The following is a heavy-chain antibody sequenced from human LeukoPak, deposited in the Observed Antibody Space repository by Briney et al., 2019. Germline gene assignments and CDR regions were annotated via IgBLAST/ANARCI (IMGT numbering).Heavy chain of an antibody. Sequence: PSETLSLTCTVSGCSISSGAFNWVWVRQPPGKGLEWIGSIYYSGSTSYNPSLKSRVTISVDTSKNQFSLKLDSVTAADTAVYYCARNASDSGTSYFDYWGQGTLVTVSS. D-gene: IGHD1-26*01. V-gene: IGHV4-39*01. CDR3: ARNASDSGTSYFDY. J-gene: IGHJ4*02. CDR2: IYYSGST. CDR1: GCSISSGAFN.